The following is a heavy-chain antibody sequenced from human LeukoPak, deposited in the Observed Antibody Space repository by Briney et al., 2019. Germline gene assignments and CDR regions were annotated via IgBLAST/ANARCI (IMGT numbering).Heavy chain of an antibody. V-gene: IGHV3-23*01. J-gene: IGHJ6*03. CDR1: GFTFNNYA. D-gene: IGHD3-22*01. Sequence: PGGSLRLSCAASGFTFNNYAMSWVRQAPGKGLEWVSAISGSGGSTYYADSVKGRFTISRDISKNTLYLQMNSLRAEDTAVYYCARDYYDSSGYFHWDYYYYMDVWGKGTTVTVSS. CDR3: ARDYYDSSGYFHWDYYYYMDV. CDR2: ISGSGGST.